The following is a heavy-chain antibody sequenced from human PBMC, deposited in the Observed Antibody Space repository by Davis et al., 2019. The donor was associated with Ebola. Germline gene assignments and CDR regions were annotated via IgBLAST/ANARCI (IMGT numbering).Heavy chain of an antibody. Sequence: AASVKVSCKASGGTFSSYAISWVRQAPGQGLEWMGRIIPILGIANYAQKFQGRVTITADESTSTAYMELSSLRSEDTAVYYCARELYSGYDNYYYGMDVWGQGTTVTVSS. CDR2: IIPILGIA. V-gene: IGHV1-69*04. CDR3: ARELYSGYDNYYYGMDV. J-gene: IGHJ6*02. D-gene: IGHD5-12*01. CDR1: GGTFSSYA.